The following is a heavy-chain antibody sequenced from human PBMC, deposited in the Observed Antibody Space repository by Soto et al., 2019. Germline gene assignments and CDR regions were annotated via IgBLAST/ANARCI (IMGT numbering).Heavy chain of an antibody. CDR1: GFTFSVYA. Sequence: ESGGGFVQPGGSLRLSCAATGFTFSVYAMTWVRQAPGKGLEWVSAVTANGGSTYSADSVKGRFTISRDNSKNTLFLQMNSLRAEDTAVYYCASLGVGDWANYYYYYGMDVWGQGTTVTVS. CDR3: ASLGVGDWANYYYYYGMDV. CDR2: VTANGGST. V-gene: IGHV3-23*01. D-gene: IGHD2-21*02. J-gene: IGHJ6*02.